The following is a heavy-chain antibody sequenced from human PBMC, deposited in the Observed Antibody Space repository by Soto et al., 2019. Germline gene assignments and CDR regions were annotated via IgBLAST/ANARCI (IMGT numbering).Heavy chain of an antibody. CDR1: AGSISSGDYY. V-gene: IGHV4-30-4*01. Sequence: QVQLQESGPGLVKPSQTLSLTCTVSAGSISSGDYYWSWIRQPPGKVLEWIGYIYYTGSTCYNPSLKNRVTISVEKSKNQFSLKLSSATAADTAVYYCAGDEGAYGGGQYYFDYWGQGTLVTVSS. CDR3: AGDEGAYGGGQYYFDY. D-gene: IGHD4-17*01. J-gene: IGHJ4*02. CDR2: IYYTGST.